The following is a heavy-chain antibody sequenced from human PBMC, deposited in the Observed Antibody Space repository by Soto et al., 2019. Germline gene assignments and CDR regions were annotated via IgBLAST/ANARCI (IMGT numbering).Heavy chain of an antibody. J-gene: IGHJ3*02. CDR1: GFVFSSYA. CDR3: AKTTDGWFSAFEI. D-gene: IGHD6-19*01. V-gene: IGHV3-23*01. CDR2: ISGSGTTA. Sequence: EVQLLESGGGLVQPGGSLRLSCAASGFVFSSYAMSWVRQAPGKGLEWVFAISGSGTTAYYADSVKGRFIFSRDNPKNTLYLQMNSLRAEYTAVYFCAKTTDGWFSAFEIWGQGTVVTVSS.